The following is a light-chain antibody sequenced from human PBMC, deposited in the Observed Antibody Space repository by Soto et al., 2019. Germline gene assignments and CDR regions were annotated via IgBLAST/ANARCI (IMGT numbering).Light chain of an antibody. V-gene: IGKV1-39*01. CDR2: AAS. CDR3: QQSYATVRT. CDR1: QGIGTF. Sequence: DIQMTQSPSSLSTSVGDRVTITCRASQGIGTFLNWYQQKPGKAPRLLIYAASRLQSGVPARFTGSGAETDFTLTITSLQPEDFGIYYCQQSYATVRTFGGGTKVE. J-gene: IGKJ4*01.